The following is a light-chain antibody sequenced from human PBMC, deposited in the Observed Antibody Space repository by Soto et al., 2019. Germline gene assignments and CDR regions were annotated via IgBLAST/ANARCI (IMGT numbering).Light chain of an antibody. CDR1: QSVSTH. V-gene: IGKV3-11*01. J-gene: IGKJ4*01. CDR2: DAS. Sequence: EIVLTQSPATLSLSPGERATLSCRASQSVSTHLAWYQHTPGQAPRLLIYDASNSATGIPTRFSATASGTDFTLAISSVEPEDYARYYCQQRSSGPLTCGGGAKVEIK. CDR3: QQRSSGPLT.